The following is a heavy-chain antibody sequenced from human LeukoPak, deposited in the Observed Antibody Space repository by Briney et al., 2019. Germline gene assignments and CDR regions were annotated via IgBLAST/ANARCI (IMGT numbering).Heavy chain of an antibody. CDR3: ARDLRMDYDFWSGYYYYGMDV. V-gene: IGHV3-21*01. D-gene: IGHD3-3*01. Sequence: GGSLRLSCAASGFTFSSYSMNWVRQAPGKGLEWVSSISSSSSYIYYADSVKGRFTISRDNAKNSLYLQMNSLRAEDTAVYYCARDLRMDYDFWSGYYYYGMDVWGQGTTVTVSS. J-gene: IGHJ6*02. CDR2: ISSSSSYI. CDR1: GFTFSSYS.